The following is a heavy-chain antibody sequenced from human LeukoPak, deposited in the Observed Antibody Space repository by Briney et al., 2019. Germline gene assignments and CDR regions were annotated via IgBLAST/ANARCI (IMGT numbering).Heavy chain of an antibody. J-gene: IGHJ4*02. CDR2: IWHGGTT. V-gene: IGHV4-38-2*01. D-gene: IGHD5-18*01. CDR1: GYSISSGYY. Sequence: SETLSLTCAVSGYSISSGYYWGWIRQPPGKGLEWIGSIWHGGTTYYNPSLKSRVSISVDTSKNQFSLELSSVTAADTALYYCAILYGYGSISSVYWGQGTLVTVSS. CDR3: AILYGYGSISSVY.